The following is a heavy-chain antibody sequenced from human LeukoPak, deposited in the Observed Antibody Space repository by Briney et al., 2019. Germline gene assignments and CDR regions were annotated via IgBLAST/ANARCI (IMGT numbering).Heavy chain of an antibody. CDR3: AREDSGGIGGGFDY. CDR2: IYYSGSN. Sequence: SETLSLTCTLSGGSISSYYWSWIRQPPGKGLEWIGYIYYSGSNNYNPSLKSRVTISVDTSKNQCSLKLSSVTAADTAVYYCAREDSGGIGGGFDYWGQGTLVTVSS. D-gene: IGHD3-10*01. V-gene: IGHV4-59*01. CDR1: GGSISSYY. J-gene: IGHJ4*02.